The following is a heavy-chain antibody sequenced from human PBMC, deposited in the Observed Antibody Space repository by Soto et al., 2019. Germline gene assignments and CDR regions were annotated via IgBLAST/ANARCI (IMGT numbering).Heavy chain of an antibody. V-gene: IGHV3-30*18. CDR1: GFTFSVFG. CDR3: AKTITLSPSDDSRGRGALIDH. CDR2: ISHEGNSK. Sequence: QVHLVESGGGVVQPGGSLRLSCAASGFTFSVFGMHWVRQAPGKGPEWVAVISHEGNSKHYADSAKGRFTISRDNAKNTLSLLMDSLRPEDTALYYCAKTITLSPSDDSRGRGALIDHWGQGTLVTVSS. D-gene: IGHD6-19*01. J-gene: IGHJ4*02.